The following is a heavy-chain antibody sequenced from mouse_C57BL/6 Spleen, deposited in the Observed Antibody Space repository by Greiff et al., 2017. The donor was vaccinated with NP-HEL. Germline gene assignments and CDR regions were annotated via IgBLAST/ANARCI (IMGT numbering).Heavy chain of an antibody. CDR2: IDPSDSYT. CDR3: ARGYYCSSPAWFAY. CDR1: GYTFTSYW. D-gene: IGHD1-1*01. V-gene: IGHV1-69*01. Sequence: QVQLQQPGAELVMPGASVKLSCKASGYTFTSYWMHWVKQRPGQGLEWIGEIDPSDSYTNYNQKFKGKSTLTVDKSSSTAYMQLSSLTSEDSAVYYCARGYYCSSPAWFAYWGQGTLVTVSA. J-gene: IGHJ3*01.